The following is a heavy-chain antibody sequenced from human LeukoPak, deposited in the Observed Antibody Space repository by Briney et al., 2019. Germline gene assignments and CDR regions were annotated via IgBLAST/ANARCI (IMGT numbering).Heavy chain of an antibody. D-gene: IGHD4-17*01. CDR3: ARSVPMTTVTTFDFDY. J-gene: IGHJ4*02. CDR2: ISAYNGNT. CDR1: GYTFTSYG. Sequence: ASVKVSCKASGYTFTSYGISWVRQAPGQGLEWMGWISAYNGNTNYAQKLQGRVTMTTDTSTSTAYMELRSLRSEDTAVYYCARSVPMTTVTTFDFDYWGQGTLVTVSS. V-gene: IGHV1-18*01.